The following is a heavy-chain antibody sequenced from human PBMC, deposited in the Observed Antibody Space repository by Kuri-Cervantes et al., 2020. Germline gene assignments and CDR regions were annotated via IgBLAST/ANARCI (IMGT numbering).Heavy chain of an antibody. Sequence: GESLKISCTASGSTFSSYGMHWVRQAPGKGLEWVAVISYDGSNKYYADSVKGRFTISRDNSKNTLYLQMNSLRAEDTAVYYCAKDIREWELHPGDYWGQGTLVTVSS. D-gene: IGHD1-26*01. CDR1: GSTFSSYG. J-gene: IGHJ4*02. CDR2: ISYDGSNK. CDR3: AKDIREWELHPGDY. V-gene: IGHV3-30*18.